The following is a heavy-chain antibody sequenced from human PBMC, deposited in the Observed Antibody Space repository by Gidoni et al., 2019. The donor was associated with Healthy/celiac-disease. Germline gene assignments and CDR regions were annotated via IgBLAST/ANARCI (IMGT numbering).Heavy chain of an antibody. D-gene: IGHD5-18*01. CDR3: ARDLVSYSSAPGY. J-gene: IGHJ4*02. CDR1: GFTFSSYG. CDR2: IWYDGSNK. Sequence: QVQLVESGGGVVQPGRSLRLSCAASGFTFSSYGMHWVRQAPGKGLEWVAVIWYDGSNKYYADSVKGRFTISRDNSKNTLYLQMNSLRAEDTAVYYCARDLVSYSSAPGYWGQGTLVTVSS. V-gene: IGHV3-33*01.